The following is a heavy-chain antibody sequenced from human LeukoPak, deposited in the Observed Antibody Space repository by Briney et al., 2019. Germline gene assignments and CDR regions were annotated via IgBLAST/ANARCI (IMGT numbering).Heavy chain of an antibody. CDR1: GFTFSNYW. V-gene: IGHV3-66*01. CDR3: ARDRPYGGTGDFDY. D-gene: IGHD4-23*01. J-gene: IGHJ4*02. Sequence: PGGSLRLSCAASGFTFSNYWMSWVRQAPGKGLEWVSVIHSDSSTYYADSVKGRFTISRDNSKNTLYLQMNTLRAEDTAVYYCARDRPYGGTGDFDYWGQGTLVTVSS. CDR2: IHSDSST.